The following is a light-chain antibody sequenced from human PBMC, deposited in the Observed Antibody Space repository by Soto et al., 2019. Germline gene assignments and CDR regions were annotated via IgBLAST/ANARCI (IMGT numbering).Light chain of an antibody. Sequence: EIVMTQSPATLSVPPGERATLSCRASQSVTSNLAWYQQTPGQAPRLLIYGASTRATGIPARFSASGSGTEFTLTISSLQSEDFAVYYCQQYDNWLGTFGQGTKVEVK. J-gene: IGKJ1*01. CDR2: GAS. CDR3: QQYDNWLGT. CDR1: QSVTSN. V-gene: IGKV3D-15*01.